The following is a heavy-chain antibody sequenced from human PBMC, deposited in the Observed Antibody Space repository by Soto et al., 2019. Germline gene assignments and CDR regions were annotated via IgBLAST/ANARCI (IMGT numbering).Heavy chain of an antibody. CDR1: GFTFTSSA. J-gene: IGHJ3*02. CDR3: AAGGVDIVATDDAFDI. V-gene: IGHV1-58*02. D-gene: IGHD5-12*01. Sequence: QMQLVQSGPEVKKPGTSVKVSCKASGFTFTSSAMQWVRQARGQRLEWIGWIVVGSGNTNYAQKFQERVTITRDMXTSXAYMELSSLRSEDTAVYYCAAGGVDIVATDDAFDIWGQGTMVTVSS. CDR2: IVVGSGNT.